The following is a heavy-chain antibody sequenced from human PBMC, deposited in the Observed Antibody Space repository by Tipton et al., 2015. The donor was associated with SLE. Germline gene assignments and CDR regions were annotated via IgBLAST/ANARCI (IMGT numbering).Heavy chain of an antibody. Sequence: LRLSCSIYGGSFGGYYWSWIRQPPGKGLEWIGEINHGGSTNYNPSLKSRVTISIDTSNNQFSLRLTSVTAADTAVYFCARVGDYYNSGSRVFDHWGQGILVTVSS. D-gene: IGHD3-10*01. V-gene: IGHV4-34*01. CDR3: ARVGDYYNSGSRVFDH. CDR2: INHGGST. J-gene: IGHJ4*02. CDR1: GGSFGGYY.